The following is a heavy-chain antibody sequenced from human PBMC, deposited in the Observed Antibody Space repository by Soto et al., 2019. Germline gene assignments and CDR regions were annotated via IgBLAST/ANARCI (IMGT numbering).Heavy chain of an antibody. CDR3: ARYNAASGTYYFDF. CDR2: INHRGSA. V-gene: IGHV4-4*02. J-gene: IGHJ4*02. Sequence: SETLSLTCAVSGGSISSGGYSWSWVRQPPGKGPEWIGEINHRGSANYNPSLKSRVTISVDISKSQFSLRLTSVTAADTAVYYCARYNAASGTYYFDFWGQGALVTVSS. CDR1: GGSISSGGYS. D-gene: IGHD6-13*01.